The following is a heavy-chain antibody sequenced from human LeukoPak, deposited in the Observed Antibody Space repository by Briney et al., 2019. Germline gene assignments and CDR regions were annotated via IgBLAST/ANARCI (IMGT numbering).Heavy chain of an antibody. J-gene: IGHJ4*02. CDR2: IYHSGST. CDR1: GGSFSGYY. D-gene: IGHD3-22*01. CDR3: ARAPYDSSGYYYVYYFDY. V-gene: IGHV4-34*01. Sequence: SETLSLTCAVYGGSFSGYYWSWIRQPPGKGLEWIGYIYHSGSTYYNPSLKSRVTISVDRSKNQLSLKLSSVTAADTAVYYCARAPYDSSGYYYVYYFDYWGQGTLVTVSS.